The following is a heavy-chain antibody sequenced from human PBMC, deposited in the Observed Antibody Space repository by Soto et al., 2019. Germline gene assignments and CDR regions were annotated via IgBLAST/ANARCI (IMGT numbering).Heavy chain of an antibody. CDR3: ARNLMDYDILTGYYMAYYFDY. V-gene: IGHV4-34*01. CDR1: GGSCSGYY. J-gene: IGHJ4*02. CDR2: INYSGST. Sequence: SETLSLTCAVYGGSCSGYYWTWIRQPPGTGLEWIGEINYSGSTNYNPSLKSRVTISVDTSKNQFSLKLTSVTAADTAVYYCARNLMDYDILTGYYMAYYFDYWGQGTLVTVSS. D-gene: IGHD3-9*01.